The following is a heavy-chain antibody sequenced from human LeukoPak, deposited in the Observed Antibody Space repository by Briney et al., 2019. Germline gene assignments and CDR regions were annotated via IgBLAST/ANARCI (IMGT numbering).Heavy chain of an antibody. CDR3: ATHNLFRFEY. CDR1: GFTFRTYW. Sequence: GGSLRLSCAASGFTFRTYWMTWVRHAPGKGLEWVANINEDGSAQYYMDSVEGRFTISRDNAKNSLYLQVNTLRPEDTAVYYCATHNLFRFEYWGQGTLVTVRS. V-gene: IGHV3-7*01. D-gene: IGHD2-21*01. J-gene: IGHJ4*02. CDR2: INEDGSAQ.